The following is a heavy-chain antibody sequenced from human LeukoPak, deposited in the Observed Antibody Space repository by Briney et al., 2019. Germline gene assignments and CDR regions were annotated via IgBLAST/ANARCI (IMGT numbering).Heavy chain of an antibody. Sequence: SGGSLRLSCAASGFTFSSYAMSWVRQAPGKGLEWVSAISGSGGSTYYADSVKGRFTISRDNSKNTLYLQMNSLRAEDTAVYYCAKLPYGDYSNDALDIWGQGTMVTVSS. V-gene: IGHV3-23*01. J-gene: IGHJ3*02. D-gene: IGHD4-17*01. CDR2: ISGSGGST. CDR1: GFTFSSYA. CDR3: AKLPYGDYSNDALDI.